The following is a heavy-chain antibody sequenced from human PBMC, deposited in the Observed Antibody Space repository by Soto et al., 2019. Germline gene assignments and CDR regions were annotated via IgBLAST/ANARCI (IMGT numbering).Heavy chain of an antibody. CDR1: GYIFTSYY. J-gene: IGHJ6*02. D-gene: IGHD1-20*01. CDR3: ARELVNSLYFAMDV. V-gene: IGHV1-46*01. CDR2: INPSGGST. Sequence: ASVKVSCKASGYIFTSYYMHWVRQAPGQGLEWLGLINPSGGSTRYAQKFQGRVTMTGDTSTSTVYMELSSLRSEDTAVYYCARELVNSLYFAMDVWGQGTTVTVPS.